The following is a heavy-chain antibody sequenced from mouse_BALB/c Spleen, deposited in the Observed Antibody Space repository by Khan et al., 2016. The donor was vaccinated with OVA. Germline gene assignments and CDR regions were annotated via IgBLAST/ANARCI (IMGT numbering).Heavy chain of an antibody. CDR2: IGYSGST. J-gene: IGHJ2*01. Sequence: EVELVESGPGLLKPSQSLSLTCTVTGYSITSDYAWNWIRQFPGNKLEWVAYIGYSGSTTYNPSLRSRISITRDTSKNQFFLQLNSVTTEDTATCYCASGRLLLRYPDYFDYWGQGTTLTVSS. CDR3: ASGRLLLRYPDYFDY. V-gene: IGHV3-2*02. CDR1: GYSITSDYA. D-gene: IGHD1-1*01.